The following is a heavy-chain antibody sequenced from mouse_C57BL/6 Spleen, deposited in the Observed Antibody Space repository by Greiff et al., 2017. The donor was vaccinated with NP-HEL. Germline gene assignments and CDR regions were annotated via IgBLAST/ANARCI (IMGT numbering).Heavy chain of an antibody. V-gene: IGHV1-15*01. CDR1: GYTFTDYE. J-gene: IGHJ2*01. CDR2: IDPETGGT. CDR3: TRGDSNYNY. D-gene: IGHD2-5*01. Sequence: QLQQSGAELVRPGASVTLSCKASGYTFTDYEMHWVKQTPVHGLEWIGAIDPETGGTAYNQKFKGKARLTADKSSSTAYMELRSLTSEDSAVYYCTRGDSNYNYWGQGTTLTVSS.